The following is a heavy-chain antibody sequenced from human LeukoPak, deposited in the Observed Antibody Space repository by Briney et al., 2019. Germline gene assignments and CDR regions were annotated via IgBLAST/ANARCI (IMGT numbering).Heavy chain of an antibody. J-gene: IGHJ4*02. CDR1: GFTFSSYC. V-gene: IGHV3-33*01. CDR2: IWYDGSNK. Sequence: GGSLRLSCAASGFTFSSYCMHWVRQAPGKGLEWVAVIWYDGSNKYYADSVKGRFTISRDNSKNTLYLQMNSLRAEDTAVYYCARGNYLRPDQMDYWGQGTLVTVSS. CDR3: ARGNYLRPDQMDY. D-gene: IGHD3-16*02.